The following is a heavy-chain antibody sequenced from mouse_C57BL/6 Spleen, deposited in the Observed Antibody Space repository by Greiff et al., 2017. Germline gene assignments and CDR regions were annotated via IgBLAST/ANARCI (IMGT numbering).Heavy chain of an antibody. J-gene: IGHJ4*01. Sequence: VQLQQSGPELVKPGASVKISCKASGYAFSSSWMNWVKQRPGKGLEWIGRIYPGDGDTNYNGKFKGKATLTADESSSTAYMQLSSLTSEDSAVYYCARGGLRNAMDYWGQGTSVTVSS. CDR3: ARGGLRNAMDY. V-gene: IGHV1-82*01. CDR1: GYAFSSSW. D-gene: IGHD1-1*01. CDR2: IYPGDGDT.